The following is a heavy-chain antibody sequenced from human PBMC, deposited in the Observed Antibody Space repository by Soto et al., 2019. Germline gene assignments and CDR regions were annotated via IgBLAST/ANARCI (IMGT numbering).Heavy chain of an antibody. J-gene: IGHJ6*03. CDR3: AKEGPEQLVLDYYYYMDV. D-gene: IGHD6-6*01. V-gene: IGHV3-30*18. CDR2: ISYDGSNK. Sequence: GGSLRLSCAASGFTFSSYGMHWVRQAPGKGLEWVAVISYDGSNKYYADSVKGRFTISRDNSKNTLYLQMNSLRAEDTAVYYCAKEGPEQLVLDYYYYMDVWGKGTTVTVSS. CDR1: GFTFSSYG.